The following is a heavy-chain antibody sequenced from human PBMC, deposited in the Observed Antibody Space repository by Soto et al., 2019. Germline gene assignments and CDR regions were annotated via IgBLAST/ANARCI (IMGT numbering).Heavy chain of an antibody. Sequence: GASVKVSCKASGGTFSSYAISWVRQAPGQGLEWMGGIIPIFGTANYAQKFQGRVTITADESTSTAYMELSSLRSEDTAVYYCARGYYDSSGYYAAFFDYWGQGTLVTVSS. CDR1: GGTFSSYA. CDR2: IIPIFGTA. V-gene: IGHV1-69*13. D-gene: IGHD3-22*01. CDR3: ARGYYDSSGYYAAFFDY. J-gene: IGHJ4*02.